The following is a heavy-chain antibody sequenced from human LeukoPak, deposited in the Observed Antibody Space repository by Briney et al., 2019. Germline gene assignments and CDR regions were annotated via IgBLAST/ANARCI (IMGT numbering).Heavy chain of an antibody. D-gene: IGHD6-19*01. V-gene: IGHV4-59*08. Sequence: SETLSLTCTVSGGSISSYYWSWIRQPPGKGLEWIGYIYYSGSTKYNPSLKSRVTISVDTSKNQFSLKLSSVTAADTAVYYCARRGGSGWYVYFDYWGQGTLVTVSS. CDR3: ARRGGSGWYVYFDY. J-gene: IGHJ4*02. CDR2: IYYSGST. CDR1: GGSISSYY.